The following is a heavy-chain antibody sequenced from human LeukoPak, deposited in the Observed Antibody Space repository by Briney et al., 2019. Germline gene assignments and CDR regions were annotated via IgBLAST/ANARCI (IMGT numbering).Heavy chain of an antibody. J-gene: IGHJ4*02. CDR3: AKASGYCSSTTSCYLYLDY. D-gene: IGHD2-2*01. CDR2: ISNSGGST. Sequence: GGSLRFSCAASGFTFSSYAMSWVRQAPGKGLEWVSGISNSGGSTYYADSVKGRFTISRDNSKNTLYLQMNNLRDEDTAVYYCAKASGYCSSTTSCYLYLDYWGQGTLVTVSA. CDR1: GFTFSSYA. V-gene: IGHV3-23*01.